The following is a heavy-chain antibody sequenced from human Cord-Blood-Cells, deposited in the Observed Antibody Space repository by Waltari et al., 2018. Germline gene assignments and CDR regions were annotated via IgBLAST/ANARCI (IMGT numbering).Heavy chain of an antibody. J-gene: IGHJ4*02. CDR2: ISYDGSNK. CDR1: GFTFSSYA. Sequence: QVQLVESGGGVVQPGRSLRLSCAASGFTFSSYAMHWVRQAPGKGLEWVAVISYDGSNKYYADSVKCRFIISRDNSKNTLYLQMNSLRAEDTAVYYCARDNARFFDYWGQGTLVTVSS. CDR3: ARDNARFFDY. V-gene: IGHV3-30-3*01.